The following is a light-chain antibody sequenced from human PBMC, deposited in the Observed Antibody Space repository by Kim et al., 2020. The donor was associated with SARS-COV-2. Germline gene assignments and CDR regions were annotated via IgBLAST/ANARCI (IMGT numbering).Light chain of an antibody. J-gene: IGLJ2*01. V-gene: IGLV3-1*01. CDR1: QLGDKY. Sequence: VSPGKTASLSCAGEQLGDKYACWYHQRPGQSPVLVIYQDNKRPSGIPERFSGSDSGNTATLTISGTQAMDEADYYCQAWDSSTHVVFGGGTKLTVL. CDR2: QDN. CDR3: QAWDSSTHVV.